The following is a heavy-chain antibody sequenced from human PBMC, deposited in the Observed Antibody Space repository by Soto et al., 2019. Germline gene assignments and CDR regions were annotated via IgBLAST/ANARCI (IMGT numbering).Heavy chain of an antibody. D-gene: IGHD3-3*01. V-gene: IGHV3-30*18. CDR3: AKDQGITIFGVVPH. CDR1: GFTFSSYG. CDR2: ISYDGSNK. J-gene: IGHJ4*02. Sequence: LRLSCAASGFTFSSYGMHWVRQAPGKGLEWVAVISYDGSNKYYADSVKGRFTISRDNSKNTLYLQMNSLRAEDTAVYYCAKDQGITIFGVVPHWGQGTLVTVSS.